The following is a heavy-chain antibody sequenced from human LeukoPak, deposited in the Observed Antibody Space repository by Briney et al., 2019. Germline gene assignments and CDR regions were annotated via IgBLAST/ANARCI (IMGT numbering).Heavy chain of an antibody. J-gene: IGHJ4*02. CDR2: TSYSGTT. D-gene: IGHD2/OR15-2a*01. CDR3: ARRRCNFVGCQPYYFDY. CDR1: GDPISTYS. V-gene: IGHV4-59*08. Sequence: PSETLSLTCAVSGDPISTYSWSWIRQPPGKGLEWIGYTSYSGTTYYNPNLNSRVTMPLDTSRNQFSLNLSSVAAADTAVYYCARRRCNFVGCQPYYFDYWGQGARVSVSS.